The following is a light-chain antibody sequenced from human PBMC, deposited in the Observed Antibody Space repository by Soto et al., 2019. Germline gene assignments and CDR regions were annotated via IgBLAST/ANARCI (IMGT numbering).Light chain of an antibody. V-gene: IGKV3-20*01. CDR3: QQYGRARLT. Sequence: IVLTQSPGTLSLSPGERAPLSCRASQSVTSYLAWYQQKPGQAPRLLIYGASFRATDVPDRFTAGRSGTDFTLTISRLEPEDYAVYYCQQYGRARLTFGGGTKV. CDR2: GAS. J-gene: IGKJ4*01. CDR1: QSVTSY.